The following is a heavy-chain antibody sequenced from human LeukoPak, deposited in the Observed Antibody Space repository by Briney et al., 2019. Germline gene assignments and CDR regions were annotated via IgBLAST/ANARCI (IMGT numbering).Heavy chain of an antibody. Sequence: SETLSLTCTVSGGSSRIYYWSWIRQPPGKGLEWIGYIYYSGSTNYNPSLKSRVTISVDTPKNQFSLKLSSVTAEDTAVYYCARASHQLLHFDYWGKGTLVTVSS. J-gene: IGHJ4*02. CDR3: ARASHQLLHFDY. D-gene: IGHD2-2*01. V-gene: IGHV4-59*01. CDR2: IYYSGST. CDR1: GGSSRIYY.